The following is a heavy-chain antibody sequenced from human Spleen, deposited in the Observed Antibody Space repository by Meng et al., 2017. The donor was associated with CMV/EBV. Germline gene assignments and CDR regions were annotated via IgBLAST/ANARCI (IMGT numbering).Heavy chain of an antibody. Sequence: GESLRLSCAASGFTISSYWMHWVRQAPGKGLVWVSRINTDGSSTTYADSVKGRFTISRDNAKNTLYLQMNSLRAGDTAVYYCARVGAESRGSGWYGYWGQGALVTVSS. J-gene: IGHJ4*02. CDR1: GFTISSYW. D-gene: IGHD6-19*01. CDR2: INTDGSST. CDR3: ARVGAESRGSGWYGY. V-gene: IGHV3-74*01.